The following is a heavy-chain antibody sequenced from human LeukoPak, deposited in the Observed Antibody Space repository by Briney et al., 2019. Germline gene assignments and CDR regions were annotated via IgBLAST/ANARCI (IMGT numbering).Heavy chain of an antibody. Sequence: GESLKISCKGSGYSFTSYWIGWVRQMPGKGLAWMGIIYPGDSDTRYSPSFQGQVTISADKSISTAYLQWSSLKASDTAMYYCASWAGDSWYYFDYWGQGTLVTVSS. J-gene: IGHJ4*02. V-gene: IGHV5-51*01. CDR2: IYPGDSDT. CDR1: GYSFTSYW. D-gene: IGHD7-27*01. CDR3: ASWAGDSWYYFDY.